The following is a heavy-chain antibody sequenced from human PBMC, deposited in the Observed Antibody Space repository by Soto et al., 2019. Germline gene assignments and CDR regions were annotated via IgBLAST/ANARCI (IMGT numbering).Heavy chain of an antibody. D-gene: IGHD2-15*01. J-gene: IGHJ6*02. CDR1: GFTFSSYG. CDR3: ARDDSPMGYYYYGMDV. V-gene: IGHV3-33*01. Sequence: GGSLRLSCAASGFTFSSYGMHWVRQAPGKGLEWVAVIWYDGSNKYYADSVKGRFTISRDNSKNMLYLQMNSLRAEDTAVYYCARDDSPMGYYYYGMDVWGQGTTVTVSS. CDR2: IWYDGSNK.